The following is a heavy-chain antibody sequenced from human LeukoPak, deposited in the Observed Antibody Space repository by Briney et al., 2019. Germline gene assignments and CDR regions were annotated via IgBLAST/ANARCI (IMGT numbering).Heavy chain of an antibody. CDR3: ARFLAGTRHFHFYYYMDV. Sequence: PSETLSLTCTVSGGSISSYYWSWIRQPPGKGLEWIGEINHSGSTNYNPSLKSRVTISVDTSKNQFSLKLSSVTAADTAVYYCARFLAGTRHFHFYYYMDVWGKGTTVTISS. D-gene: IGHD3-9*01. V-gene: IGHV4-34*01. CDR1: GGSISSYY. CDR2: INHSGST. J-gene: IGHJ6*03.